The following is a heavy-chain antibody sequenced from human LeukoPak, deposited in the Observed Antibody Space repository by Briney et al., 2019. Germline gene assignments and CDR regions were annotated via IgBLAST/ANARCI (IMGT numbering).Heavy chain of an antibody. Sequence: ASVKVSCKASGYTFTGYYMHWVRQAPGQGLEWMGWINPNSGGINYAQKFQGRVTMTRDTSISTAYMELSRLRSDDTAVYYCARDPGYCSGGSCYLDWGQGTLVTVSS. V-gene: IGHV1-2*02. CDR3: ARDPGYCSGGSCYLD. CDR1: GYTFTGYY. J-gene: IGHJ4*02. CDR2: INPNSGGI. D-gene: IGHD2-15*01.